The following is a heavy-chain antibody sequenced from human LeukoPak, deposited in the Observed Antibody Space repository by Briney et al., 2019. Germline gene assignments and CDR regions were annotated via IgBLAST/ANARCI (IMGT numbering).Heavy chain of an antibody. V-gene: IGHV3-23*01. D-gene: IGHD2-8*01. CDR2: VSGSGAST. Sequence: GGTLRLSCTASGFMLNVYGVSWVRQAPGKGLEWVSHVSGSGASTYYAGSVKGRFTISRDNSKNTVDLQMNSLRAEDTAVYYCAKDRLRGVASYMDTWGRGTTVTISS. CDR3: AKDRLRGVASYMDT. CDR1: GFMLNVYG. J-gene: IGHJ6*03.